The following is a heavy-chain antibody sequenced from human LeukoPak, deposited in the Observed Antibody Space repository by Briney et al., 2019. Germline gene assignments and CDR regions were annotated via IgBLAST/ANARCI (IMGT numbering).Heavy chain of an antibody. Sequence: GGSLRLSCAASGFTFSDYYMSWIRQAPGKGLEWVSYISSSGNTIYYADSVKGRFTISRDNAKNSLYLQMNSLRAEDTAVYYCARDRGSSGYYRQDAFDIWGQGTMVTVSS. V-gene: IGHV3-11*01. CDR1: GFTFSDYY. CDR3: ARDRGSSGYYRQDAFDI. D-gene: IGHD3-22*01. CDR2: ISSSGNTI. J-gene: IGHJ3*02.